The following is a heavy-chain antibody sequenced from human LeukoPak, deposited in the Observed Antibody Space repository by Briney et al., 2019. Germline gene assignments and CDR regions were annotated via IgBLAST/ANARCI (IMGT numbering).Heavy chain of an antibody. CDR2: ISTYNGNT. Sequence: ASVKVSCKASGGTFSSYAISWVRQAPGQGLEWMGWISTYNGNTNYAQKFQGRVTITTDESTSTAYMELSSLRSEDTAVYYCASYSGYYYMDVWGKGTTVTVSS. D-gene: IGHD2-15*01. CDR1: GGTFSSYA. CDR3: ASYSGYYYMDV. V-gene: IGHV1-69*05. J-gene: IGHJ6*03.